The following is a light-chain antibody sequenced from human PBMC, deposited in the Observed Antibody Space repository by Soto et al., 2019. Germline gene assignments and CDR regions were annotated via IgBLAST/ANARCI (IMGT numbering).Light chain of an antibody. CDR1: QGISSY. CDR3: QQLNSYPQT. J-gene: IGKJ1*01. V-gene: IGKV1-9*01. CDR2: AAS. Sequence: DIQLTQSPSFLSASVGDRVTITCRASQGISSYLAWYQQKPGKAPKLLIYAASTLQSGVPSRFSGSGSGTEFNLTISSLQPEDFATYYCQQLNSYPQTFGQGTKVEIK.